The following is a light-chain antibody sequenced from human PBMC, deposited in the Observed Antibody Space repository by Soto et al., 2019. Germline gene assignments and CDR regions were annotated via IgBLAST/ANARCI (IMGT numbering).Light chain of an antibody. V-gene: IGKV3-15*01. J-gene: IGKJ1*01. CDR1: QSVSSN. Sequence: EIVMTQSPATLSVSPGERATLSCRASQSVSSNLAWYQQKPGQAPRLLIYGASTRATGIPARFSGSGSGTDFTLIISRLEPEDFAVYSCQQYGSSPPTFGQGTKVDI. CDR3: QQYGSSPPT. CDR2: GAS.